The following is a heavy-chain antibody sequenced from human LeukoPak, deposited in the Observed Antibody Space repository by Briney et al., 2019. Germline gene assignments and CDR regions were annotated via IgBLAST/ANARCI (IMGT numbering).Heavy chain of an antibody. CDR2: INPSGGST. D-gene: IGHD3-22*01. V-gene: IGHV1-46*01. CDR3: ARDQCVRQYYDSSGYLPDWFDP. J-gene: IGHJ5*02. CDR1: RYTFTSYY. Sequence: ASVKVSCKASRYTFTSYYMHWVRQAPGQGLEWMGIINPSGGSTSYAQKFQGRVTMTRDTSTSTVYMELSSLRSEDTAVYYCARDQCVRQYYDSSGYLPDWFDPWGQGTLVTVSS.